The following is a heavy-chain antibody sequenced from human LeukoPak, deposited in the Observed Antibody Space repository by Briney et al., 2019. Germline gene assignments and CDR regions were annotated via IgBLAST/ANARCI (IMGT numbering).Heavy chain of an antibody. CDR3: ARHARRGGYFDY. J-gene: IGHJ4*02. CDR2: IYYSGST. D-gene: IGHD3-10*01. Sequence: SETLSLTCTVSGGSISSYYWSWIRQPPGKGLEWIGYIYYSGSTNYNPSLKSRVTISVDTSKNQFSLKLSSVTAADTAVYYCARHARRGGYFDYWGQGALVTVSS. V-gene: IGHV4-59*08. CDR1: GGSISSYY.